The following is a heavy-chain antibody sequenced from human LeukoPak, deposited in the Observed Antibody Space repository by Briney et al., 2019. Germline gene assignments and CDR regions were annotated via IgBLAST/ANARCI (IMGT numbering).Heavy chain of an antibody. CDR1: GFTFTSYA. V-gene: IGHV3-30*04. D-gene: IGHD3-22*01. CDR2: ISYDGSNK. J-gene: IGHJ4*02. Sequence: GGSLRLSCAASGFTFTSYAMHWVRQTPGKGLEWVAVISYDGSNKYYADSVKGRFTISRDNSRNTLYLQMNSLRAKDTAVYYCARDRHDSSDVDYWGQGTLVTVSS. CDR3: ARDRHDSSDVDY.